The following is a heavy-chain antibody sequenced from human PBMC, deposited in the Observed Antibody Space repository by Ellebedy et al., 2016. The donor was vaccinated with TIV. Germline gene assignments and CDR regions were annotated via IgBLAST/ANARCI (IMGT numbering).Heavy chain of an antibody. CDR3: ARHKGGSNDAFDV. J-gene: IGHJ3*01. D-gene: IGHD3-16*01. CDR2: IDPSDSYT. V-gene: IGHV5-10-1*01. Sequence: GESLKISCKGSGYSFSNYWISWVRQMPGKGLEWMGRIDPSDSYTNFSPSFQGHVTMSADKSITTAYLQWSSLKASDTAIYSWARHKGGSNDAFDVWGQGKMVTVSS. CDR1: GYSFSNYW.